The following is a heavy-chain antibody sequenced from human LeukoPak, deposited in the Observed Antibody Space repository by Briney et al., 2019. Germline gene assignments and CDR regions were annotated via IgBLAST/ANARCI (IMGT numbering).Heavy chain of an antibody. CDR1: GGSISSGDHY. D-gene: IGHD3-16*02. CDR3: ARAVVWGSYRPLDY. CDR2: IYYSGST. V-gene: IGHV4-30-4*01. Sequence: PSQTLSLTCTVSGGSISSGDHYWSWIRQPPGKGLEWIGYIYYSGSTYYNPSLKSRVTISVDTSKNQFSLKLSSVTAADTAVYYCARAVVWGSYRPLDYWGQGTLVTVSS. J-gene: IGHJ4*02.